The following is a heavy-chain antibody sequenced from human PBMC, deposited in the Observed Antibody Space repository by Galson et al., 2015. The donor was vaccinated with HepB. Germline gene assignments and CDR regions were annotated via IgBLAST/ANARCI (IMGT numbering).Heavy chain of an antibody. CDR2: ISRHGDTK. J-gene: IGHJ6*03. V-gene: IGHV3-30*03. D-gene: IGHD3-16*02. CDR1: GFTFSHYG. CDR3: GIVPGPMDV. Sequence: SLRLSCAASGFTFSHYGMVWVRQVPGKGLEWMSFISRHGDTKLYADSVKGRFSISRDNSGNTLHLLMNSLSAEDTAVYFCGIVPGPMDVWGKGTRSPSP.